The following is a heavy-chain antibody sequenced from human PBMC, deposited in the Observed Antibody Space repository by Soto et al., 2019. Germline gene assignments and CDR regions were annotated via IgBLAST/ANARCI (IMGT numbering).Heavy chain of an antibody. J-gene: IGHJ4*02. Sequence: QPGGSLSLSCAASGVTFEDYVMSWVRLVPGQGLEWISGINWNGDSIGYADSVKGRFTISRDNAKSFLYLQMNSLRTDDTALYYCAKDLGGTAADWGQGTLVTVSS. CDR3: AKDLGGTAAD. CDR2: INWNGDSI. CDR1: GVTFEDYV. V-gene: IGHV3-9*01. D-gene: IGHD3-16*01.